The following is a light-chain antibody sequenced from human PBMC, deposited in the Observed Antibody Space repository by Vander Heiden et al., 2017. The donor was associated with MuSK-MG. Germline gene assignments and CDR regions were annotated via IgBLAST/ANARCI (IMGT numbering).Light chain of an antibody. CDR2: GTN. J-gene: IGLJ3*02. CDR3: VLSMGSGIVV. V-gene: IGLV8-61*01. Sequence: SLSPGGTVPLTCGLRLGSVPTSHYPSWYRQPPGPAPPTLTYGTNTRSSGVPDRVSASIIGNNAAPTITGAQSDNEADDYCVLSMGSGIVVLGGGTKLTVL. CDR1: LGSVPTSHY.